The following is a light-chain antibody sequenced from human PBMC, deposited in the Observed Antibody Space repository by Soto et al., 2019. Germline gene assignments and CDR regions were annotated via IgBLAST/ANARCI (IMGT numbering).Light chain of an antibody. CDR2: KAS. V-gene: IGKV1-5*03. Sequence: DIQMTQSPSTLAASVRYRVTITSRASQSISSWLAWYQQTKGKAPKLLIYKASSLESGVPSRFRGSGSGTEFTLTLSRLQPDDFETYYCQQYNSYSQTFGQGTKVDIK. CDR1: QSISSW. J-gene: IGKJ1*01. CDR3: QQYNSYSQT.